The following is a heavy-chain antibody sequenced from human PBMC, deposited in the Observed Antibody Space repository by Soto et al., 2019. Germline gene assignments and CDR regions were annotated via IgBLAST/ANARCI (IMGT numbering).Heavy chain of an antibody. CDR1: GFTFTSSA. J-gene: IGHJ4*02. D-gene: IGHD5-18*01. V-gene: IGHV1-58*02. CDR3: AATRIRGYSYGTVEY. CDR2: IVVGSGNT. Sequence: QMQLVQSGPEVKKPGTSVKVSCKASGFTFTSSAMQWVRQARGQRLEWIGWIVVGSGNTNYAQKFQERVTITRDMSTSTAYMELTSLRSEDTAVYYCAATRIRGYSYGTVEYWGQGTLVTVSS.